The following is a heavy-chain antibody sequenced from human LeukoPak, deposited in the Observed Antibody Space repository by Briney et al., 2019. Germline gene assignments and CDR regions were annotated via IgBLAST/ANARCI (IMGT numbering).Heavy chain of an antibody. Sequence: AGGSLRLSCAASGFTFSNSWMHWVRQPPGKGLVWVSRINSDGTGTTYADSVKGRFTISRDNAKNTLYLQMNSLRAEDTAVYYCARDRWREGSVDYWGQGTLVTVSS. CDR2: INSDGTGT. V-gene: IGHV3-74*01. D-gene: IGHD3-3*01. CDR1: GFTFSNSW. J-gene: IGHJ4*02. CDR3: ARDRWREGSVDY.